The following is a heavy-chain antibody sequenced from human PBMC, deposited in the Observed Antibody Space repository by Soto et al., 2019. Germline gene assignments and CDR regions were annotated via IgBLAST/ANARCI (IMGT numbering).Heavy chain of an antibody. D-gene: IGHD6-6*01. J-gene: IGHJ5*02. CDR3: AKDLSSIPGRFDT. Sequence: GSLRLSCAASGFTFSRYAMNWVRQAPGKGLEWLSAIGGSGASTYYADSVQGRFTISRDNSKNTVYLQMNSLRAEDSAVYYCAKDLSSIPGRFDTWGQGTLVTVSS. CDR1: GFTFSRYA. V-gene: IGHV3-23*01. CDR2: IGGSGAST.